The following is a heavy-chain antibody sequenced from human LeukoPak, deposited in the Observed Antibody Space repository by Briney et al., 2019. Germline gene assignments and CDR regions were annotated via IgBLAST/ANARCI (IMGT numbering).Heavy chain of an antibody. J-gene: IGHJ4*02. CDR2: ISGDGTVT. D-gene: IGHD3-10*01. Sequence: GGSLRLSCAASGFTFDDYAMHWARQAPGKSLEWLSLISGDGTVTYDSDSVQGRFTISRDNSKNSLYLQLNSLRTEDTALYYCARDIEAYGYYFDYWGQGTLVTVSS. CDR3: ARDIEAYGYYFDY. V-gene: IGHV3-43*02. CDR1: GFTFDDYA.